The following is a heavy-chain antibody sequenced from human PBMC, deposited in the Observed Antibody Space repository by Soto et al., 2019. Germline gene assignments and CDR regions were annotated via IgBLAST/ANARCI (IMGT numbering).Heavy chain of an antibody. CDR1: GFTFSSYS. V-gene: IGHV3-21*01. Sequence: GGSLRLSGAASGFTFSSYSMNWFRQAPGKGLEWVSSISSSSSYIYYADSVKGRFTISRDNAKNSLYLQMNSLRAEDTAVYYCARDSGLGYCSGGSCYLAAFDIWGQGTTVTVSS. D-gene: IGHD2-15*01. J-gene: IGHJ6*02. CDR2: ISSSSSYI. CDR3: ARDSGLGYCSGGSCYLAAFDI.